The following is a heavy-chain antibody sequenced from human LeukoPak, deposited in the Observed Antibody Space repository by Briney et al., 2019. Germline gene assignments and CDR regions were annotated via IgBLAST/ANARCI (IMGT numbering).Heavy chain of an antibody. Sequence: GGSLRLSCAASAFTFRTYWMSWVRQAPGKGLEWVSYISSSGSYIQYAESVKGRFTISRDNAEKSLFLQMNGLRDEDTAVYYCARDPGYSSTGVDAFDIWGRGTMVTVSS. CDR1: AFTFRTYW. J-gene: IGHJ3*02. CDR2: ISSSGSYI. CDR3: ARDPGYSSTGVDAFDI. D-gene: IGHD6-13*01. V-gene: IGHV3-48*02.